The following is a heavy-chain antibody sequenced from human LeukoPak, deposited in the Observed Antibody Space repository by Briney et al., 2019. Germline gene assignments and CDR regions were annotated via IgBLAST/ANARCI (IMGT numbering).Heavy chain of an antibody. J-gene: IGHJ5*02. Sequence: ASVKVSCKASGYTFTSYGISWVRQAPGQGLEWMGWISAYNGNTNYAQKLQGRVTMTTDTSTSTAYMELRSLRSEDTAVYYCARGNDPYGGASDWFDPWGQGTLVTVSS. CDR2: ISAYNGNT. V-gene: IGHV1-18*01. CDR1: GYTFTSYG. D-gene: IGHD3-16*01. CDR3: ARGNDPYGGASDWFDP.